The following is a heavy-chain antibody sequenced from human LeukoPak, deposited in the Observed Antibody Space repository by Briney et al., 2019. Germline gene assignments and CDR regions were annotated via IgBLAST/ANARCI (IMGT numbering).Heavy chain of an antibody. J-gene: IGHJ4*02. D-gene: IGHD6-13*01. CDR2: INPNSGGT. Sequence: ASVKVSCKASGYTFTGYYMHWVRQAPGQGLEWMGWINPNSGGTNYAQKFQGRVTMTRDMSISTAYMELSGLRSDDTAVYYCARARGTSIAAASLKKYYFDYWGQGTLVTVSS. V-gene: IGHV1-2*02. CDR1: GYTFTGYY. CDR3: ARARGTSIAAASLKKYYFDY.